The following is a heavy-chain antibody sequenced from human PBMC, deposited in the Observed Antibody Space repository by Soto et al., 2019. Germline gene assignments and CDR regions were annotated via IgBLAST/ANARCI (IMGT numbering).Heavy chain of an antibody. CDR1: GFSFRYAW. D-gene: IGHD3-10*01. CDR3: TADVPTQGVGEFDY. J-gene: IGHJ4*02. CDR2: IKSKNDGEIR. V-gene: IGHV3-15*01. Sequence: DVQLVESGGGSVKPGGSLRLSCEVSGFSFRYAWMTWVRQAPWKGLECVGGIKSKNDGEIRECAAHVKDRFTIYREDSKNTVYLLATGLKTEDTGMYYCTADVPTQGVGEFDYWGQGTLIAVSS.